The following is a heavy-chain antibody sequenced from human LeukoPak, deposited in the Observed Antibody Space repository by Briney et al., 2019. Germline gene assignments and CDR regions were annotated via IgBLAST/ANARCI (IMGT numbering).Heavy chain of an antibody. Sequence: GGSLRLSCAASGFTFSSYSMNWVRQAPGKGLEWVSSISSSSSYIYYADSVKGRFTISRDNAKNSLYLQMNSLRAEDTAVYYCAREEPSIAAAGTGAQDYWGQGTLVTVSS. D-gene: IGHD6-13*01. CDR1: GFTFSSYS. CDR3: AREEPSIAAAGTGAQDY. V-gene: IGHV3-21*01. CDR2: ISSSSSYI. J-gene: IGHJ4*02.